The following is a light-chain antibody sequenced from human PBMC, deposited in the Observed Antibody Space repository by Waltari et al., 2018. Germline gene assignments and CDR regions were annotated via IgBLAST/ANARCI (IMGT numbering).Light chain of an antibody. V-gene: IGKV1-33*01. Sequence: DIQMTQSPSSLSASVGYRVTITCQASQDIANYLSWYHQKPGKAPKLLIYDASNLEAGVPSRFSGSGSETDYTFTISTLQPEDIGTFYCQQYRNLPLTFGGGTKVEIK. J-gene: IGKJ4*01. CDR3: QQYRNLPLT. CDR1: QDIANY. CDR2: DAS.